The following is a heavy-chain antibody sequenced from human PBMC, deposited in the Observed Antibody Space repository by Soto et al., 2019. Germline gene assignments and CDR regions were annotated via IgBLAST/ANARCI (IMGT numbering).Heavy chain of an antibody. CDR1: GFSLSNARMG. J-gene: IGHJ4*02. CDR3: ARTRGYSYGDY. D-gene: IGHD5-18*01. CDR2: IFSNDEK. Sequence: QVTLKESGPVLVKPTETLTLTCTVSGFSLSNARMGVSWIRQPPGKALEWLAHIFSNDEKSYSTSLKSRLTISKDTSKSQVVLTMTNMDPVDTATYSCARTRGYSYGDYWGQGTLVTVSS. V-gene: IGHV2-26*01.